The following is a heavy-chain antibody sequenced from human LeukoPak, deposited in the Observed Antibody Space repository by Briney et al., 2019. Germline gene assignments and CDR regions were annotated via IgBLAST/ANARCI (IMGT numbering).Heavy chain of an antibody. CDR1: GLVFGKYA. D-gene: IGHD5-18*01. V-gene: IGHV3-23*01. Sequence: GGSLRLSCAASGLVFGKYAMAWVRQAPGKGLEWVSAISGSGGSTYYADSVKGRFTISRDNSKNTLYLQMNSLRAEDTAVYYCAKDKGTAMEIYFDYWGQGTLVTVSS. J-gene: IGHJ4*02. CDR2: ISGSGGST. CDR3: AKDKGTAMEIYFDY.